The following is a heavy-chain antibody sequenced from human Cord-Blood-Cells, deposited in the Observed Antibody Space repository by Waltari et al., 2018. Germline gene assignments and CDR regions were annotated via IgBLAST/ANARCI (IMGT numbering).Heavy chain of an antibody. J-gene: IGHJ4*02. CDR1: GLTVSSNS. D-gene: IGHD5-12*01. V-gene: IGHV3-66*01. CDR3: ARDMYGGYDY. CDR2: IYSGGST. Sequence: EVQLVASGGGLVQPGGSRRLSCAASGLTVSSNSISWVRQAPGKGLEWVSVIYSGGSTYYADSVKGRFTISRDNSKNTLYLQMNSLRAEDTAVYYCARDMYGGYDYWGQGTLVTVSS.